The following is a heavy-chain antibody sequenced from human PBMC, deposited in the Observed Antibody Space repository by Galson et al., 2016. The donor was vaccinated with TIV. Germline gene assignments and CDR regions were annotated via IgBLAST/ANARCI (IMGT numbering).Heavy chain of an antibody. CDR1: GYSFTSNW. J-gene: IGHJ4*02. D-gene: IGHD5-12*01. V-gene: IGHV5-51*03. Sequence: QSGAEVKKPGESLKISCKLSGYSFTSNWIAWVREMPGKGLEWMGIMYPADSDIRYSPSFQGQVTISADESISTAYRQWSSRKAADSAMYFCARAPGYSDYSYGYFDSWGQGTRVTVSS. CDR3: ARAPGYSDYSYGYFDS. CDR2: MYPADSDI.